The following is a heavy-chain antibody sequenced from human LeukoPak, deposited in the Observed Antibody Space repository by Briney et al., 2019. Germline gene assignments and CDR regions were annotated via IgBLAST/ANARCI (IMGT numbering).Heavy chain of an antibody. V-gene: IGHV3-23*01. D-gene: IGHD3-22*01. CDR1: GFTLSSYA. Sequence: GGSLRLSCAASGFTLSSYAMSWVRHAPGKGLEWVSAISGSGGSTYYADSVKGRFTISRDNSKHTLYLQMNSLRAEDTAVYYCATLRGYYYDSSGNGMDVWGQGTTVTVSS. CDR2: ISGSGGST. J-gene: IGHJ6*02. CDR3: ATLRGYYYDSSGNGMDV.